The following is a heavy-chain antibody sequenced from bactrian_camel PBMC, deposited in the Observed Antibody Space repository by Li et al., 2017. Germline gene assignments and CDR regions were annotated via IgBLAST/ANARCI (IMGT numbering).Heavy chain of an antibody. J-gene: IGHJ6*01. CDR2: VSSDGST. V-gene: IGHV3S55*01. D-gene: IGHD8*01. CDR1: GLPHSSTYC. Sequence: HVQLVESGGGSVQAGGSLRLSCTISGLPHSSTYCMAWFRQAPGNECEMVSTVSSDGSTYYADSVEGRFTISQDSAKNTMYLQMNSLKPEDTAMYSCRTLRSSGNWRCFSSRNQGTQVTVS. CDR3: RTLRSSGNWRCFSS.